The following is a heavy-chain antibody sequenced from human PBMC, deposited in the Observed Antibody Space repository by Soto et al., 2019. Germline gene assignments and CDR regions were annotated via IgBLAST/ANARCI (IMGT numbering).Heavy chain of an antibody. V-gene: IGHV3-23*01. CDR1: GFTFSSYA. CDR2: ISGSGGST. Sequence: GGSLRLSCAASGFTFSSYAMSWVRQAPGKGLEWVSAISGSGGSTYYADSVKGRFTISRDNSKNTLYLQMNSLRAEDTAVYYCAKDPWDYYDSSGYYSVNGNFDYWGQGTLVTVSS. CDR3: AKDPWDYYDSSGYYSVNGNFDY. J-gene: IGHJ4*02. D-gene: IGHD3-22*01.